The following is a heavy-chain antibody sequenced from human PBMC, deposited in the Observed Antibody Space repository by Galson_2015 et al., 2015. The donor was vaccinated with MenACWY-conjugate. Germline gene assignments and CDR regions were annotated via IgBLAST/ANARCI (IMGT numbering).Heavy chain of an antibody. Sequence: SLRLSCAASGFTFTGYEFNWVRQAPGKGLEWLSYISKSGSPIYYADSVKGRFTISRDNIKKSLFLEMNSLRAGDTSVYYCARVGTWIHQYFYYMDVGGKGTTVTVSS. D-gene: IGHD5-18*01. V-gene: IGHV3-48*03. CDR1: GFTFTGYE. CDR2: ISKSGSPI. J-gene: IGHJ6*03. CDR3: ARVGTWIHQYFYYMDV.